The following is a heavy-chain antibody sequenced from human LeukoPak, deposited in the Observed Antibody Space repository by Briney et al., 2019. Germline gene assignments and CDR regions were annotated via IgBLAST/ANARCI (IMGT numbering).Heavy chain of an antibody. CDR1: GGSISRYY. CDR2: IYYSGST. V-gene: IGHV4-59*01. D-gene: IGHD4-17*01. J-gene: IGHJ6*03. Sequence: PSETLSLTCTVSGGSISRYYWSWIRQPPGKGLEWIGYIYYSGSTNYNPSLKSRVTISVDTSKNQFSLKLSSVTAADTAVYYCARAGYGYGDYYYYYYMDVWGKGTTVTVSS. CDR3: ARAGYGYGDYYYYYYMDV.